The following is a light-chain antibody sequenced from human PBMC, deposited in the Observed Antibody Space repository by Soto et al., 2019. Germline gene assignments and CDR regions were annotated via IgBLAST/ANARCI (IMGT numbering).Light chain of an antibody. V-gene: IGKV3-20*01. CDR3: QQYGSSPWT. CDR1: QSVSSNY. Sequence: EIVLTQSPGTLSLSPGERATLSCRASQSVSSNYLAWYQQKPGQTPRVLIYGASSRVPGIPDRFSASGSGTDFTLAISRLEPEDFAVYYCQQYGSSPWTFGQGTKVEIK. CDR2: GAS. J-gene: IGKJ1*01.